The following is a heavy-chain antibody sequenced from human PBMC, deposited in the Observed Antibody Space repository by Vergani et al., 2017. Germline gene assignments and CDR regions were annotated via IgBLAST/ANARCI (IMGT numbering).Heavy chain of an antibody. CDR1: GFSFSDYY. CDR2: ISNSGNTI. D-gene: IGHD5-24*01. J-gene: IGHJ3*02. Sequence: VQLVESGGGLLQPGRSLRLSCAASGFSFSDYYMTWIRQAPGKGLEWVSYISNSGNTIVYADSVKGRFSISRDNAKSSLFLQMDSQRAEDTAVYYCARDHRDYNNYPGTFDIWGQGSMVTVSS. CDR3: ARDHRDYNNYPGTFDI. V-gene: IGHV3-11*01.